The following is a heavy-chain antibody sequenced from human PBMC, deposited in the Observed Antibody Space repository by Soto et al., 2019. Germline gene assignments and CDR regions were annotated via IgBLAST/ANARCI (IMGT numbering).Heavy chain of an antibody. CDR3: ARATYRSSWP. J-gene: IGHJ5*02. CDR2: IYYSGST. D-gene: IGHD6-13*01. CDR1: GGSISSGYYY. Sequence: TLSLPCTVSGGSISSGYYYWTWIRQHPGKGLEWIGYIYYSGSTYQNPSLKSRVTISVDTSKNQFSLKLSSVTAADTAVYYCARATYRSSWPWGQGTLVTVSS. V-gene: IGHV4-31*03.